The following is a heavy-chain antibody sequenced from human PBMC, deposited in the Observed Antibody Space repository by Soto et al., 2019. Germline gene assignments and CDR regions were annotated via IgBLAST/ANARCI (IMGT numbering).Heavy chain of an antibody. D-gene: IGHD3-10*01. CDR1: GGSFSGYY. Sequence: KSSETLSLTCAVYGGSFSGYYWSWIRQPPGKGLEWIGEINHSGSTNYNPSLKSRVTISVDTSKNQFSLKLSSVTAADTAVYYCARARFKVRAKYNWFDPWGQGTLVTVSS. V-gene: IGHV4-34*01. J-gene: IGHJ5*02. CDR2: INHSGST. CDR3: ARARFKVRAKYNWFDP.